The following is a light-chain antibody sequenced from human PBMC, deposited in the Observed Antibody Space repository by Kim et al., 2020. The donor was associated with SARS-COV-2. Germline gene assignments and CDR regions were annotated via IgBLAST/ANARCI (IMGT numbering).Light chain of an antibody. CDR3: SSYAGSNNLV. J-gene: IGLJ2*01. V-gene: IGLV2-8*01. CDR1: SSDVGSYNY. Sequence: GQSVTISCTGTSSDVGSYNYVSWYQQHPGQAPKLMIYEVSKRPSGVPARFSGSKSGNTASLTVSGLQAEDEADYYCSSYAGSNNLVFGGGTQLTVL. CDR2: EVS.